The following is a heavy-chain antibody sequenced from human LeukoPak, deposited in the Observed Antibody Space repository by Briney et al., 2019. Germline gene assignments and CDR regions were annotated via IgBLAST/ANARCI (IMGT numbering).Heavy chain of an antibody. CDR3: ARTFTIRLWLVVGY. D-gene: IGHD5-18*01. Sequence: GGSLRLSCAASGFTFSSYAMRWVRQAPGKGLEWVSAISGGGGTTYYADSVKGRFTIARDNSKLYLQMNSLRAEDTAVYYCARTFTIRLWLVVGYWGQGTLVTVSS. CDR1: GFTFSSYA. CDR2: ISGGGGTT. V-gene: IGHV3-23*01. J-gene: IGHJ4*02.